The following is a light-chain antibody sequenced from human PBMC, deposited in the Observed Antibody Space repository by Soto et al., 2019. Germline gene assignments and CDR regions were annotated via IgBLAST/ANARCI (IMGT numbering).Light chain of an antibody. Sequence: DIQMTQSPSTLYASVGDRVTISCRASQSISSWLAWYQQKPGKAPKLLIYKASSLGSGVPSRFSGSGSGTEFTLTISSLQAEDFPIYYCQQYNSHSSYTFGQGTKLEIK. V-gene: IGKV1-5*03. CDR2: KAS. CDR3: QQYNSHSSYT. CDR1: QSISSW. J-gene: IGKJ2*01.